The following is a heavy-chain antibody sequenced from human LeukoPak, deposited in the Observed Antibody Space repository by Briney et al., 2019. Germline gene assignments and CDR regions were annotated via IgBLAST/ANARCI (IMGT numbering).Heavy chain of an antibody. CDR2: ITTVVDT. V-gene: IGHV3-13*01. CDR3: ARLSRRGYCSGDSCYSSYGMDV. J-gene: IGHJ6*02. D-gene: IGHD2-15*01. Sequence: NPGGSVRLSCAGSGFTFSSYDMHWVRQATGKGLEWIAGITTVVDTYYQDSVKGRFTISRENARNSLSLQMNSLRAGDTAVYYCARLSRRGYCSGDSCYSSYGMDVWGQGTTVTVSS. CDR1: GFTFSSYD.